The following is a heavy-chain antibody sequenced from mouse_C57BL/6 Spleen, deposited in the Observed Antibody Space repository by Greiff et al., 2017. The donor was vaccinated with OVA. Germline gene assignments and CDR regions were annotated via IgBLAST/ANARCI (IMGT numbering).Heavy chain of an antibody. CDR3: TRSPQLRLLDY. V-gene: IGHV1-15*01. CDR1: GYTFPDYE. D-gene: IGHD3-2*02. CDR2: IDPETGVT. J-gene: IGHJ2*01. Sequence: VQLQQSGAELVRPGASVTLSCTASGYTFPDYEMHWVKQTPVHGLEWIGAIDPETGVTAYNQKFQGKAILTADKSSSTAYMELRSRTSEDSAVYYCTRSPQLRLLDYWGQGTTLTVSS.